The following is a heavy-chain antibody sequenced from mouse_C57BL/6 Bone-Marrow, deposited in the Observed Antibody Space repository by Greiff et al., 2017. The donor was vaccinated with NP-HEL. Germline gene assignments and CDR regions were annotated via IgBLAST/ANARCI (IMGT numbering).Heavy chain of an antibody. D-gene: IGHD1-1*01. CDR1: GYTFTNYW. CDR2: IYPGGGYT. CDR3: ARRIDYYGSSYFDY. V-gene: IGHV1-63*01. Sequence: QVQLQQSGAELVRPGTSVKMSCKASGYTFTNYWIGWAKQRPGHGLEWIGDIYPGGGYTNYNEKFKGKATLTADKSSSTAYMQFISLTSEDSAIYYCARRIDYYGSSYFDYWGQGTTLTVSS. J-gene: IGHJ2*01.